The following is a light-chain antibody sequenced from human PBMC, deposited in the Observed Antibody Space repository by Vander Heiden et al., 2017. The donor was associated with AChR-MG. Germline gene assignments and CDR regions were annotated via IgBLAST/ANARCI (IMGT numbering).Light chain of an antibody. CDR3: QQYSSYSRA. J-gene: IGKJ1*01. Sequence: DIQMIQSPSTLSASGGDRVTITCRASQSINSWLAWYQQKPGKAPNLLIYEASSLESGVPSRFRGSGSGTEFTLTISILQPEDFATYYCQQYSSYSRAFGQGTKLELK. CDR2: EAS. CDR1: QSINSW. V-gene: IGKV1-5*03.